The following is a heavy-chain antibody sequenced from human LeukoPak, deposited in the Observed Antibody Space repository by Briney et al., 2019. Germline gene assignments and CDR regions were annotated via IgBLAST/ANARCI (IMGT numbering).Heavy chain of an antibody. J-gene: IGHJ4*02. CDR1: GGSFSGYY. D-gene: IGHD3-22*01. V-gene: IGHV4-34*01. CDR3: ARGRTRIDSSGCN. CDR2: INHSGST. Sequence: SETLSLTCAVYGGSFSGYYWSWIRQPPGKGLEWIGEINHSGSTNYNPSLKSRVTISVDTSKNQFSLKLSSVTAADTAVYYCARGRTRIDSSGCNWGQGTLVTVSS.